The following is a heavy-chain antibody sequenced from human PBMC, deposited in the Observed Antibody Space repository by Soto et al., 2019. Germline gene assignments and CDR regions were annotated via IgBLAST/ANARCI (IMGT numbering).Heavy chain of an antibody. J-gene: IGHJ4*02. CDR3: AREVSYYYDSSGYSIDY. V-gene: IGHV1-18*01. CDR1: GYTFTSYG. Sequence: ASVKVSCKASGYTFTSYGISWVRQAPGQGLEGMGWISAYNGNTNYAQKLQGRVTMTTDTSTSTAYMELRSLRSDDTAVYYCAREVSYYYDSSGYSIDYWGQGTLVTVSS. CDR2: ISAYNGNT. D-gene: IGHD3-22*01.